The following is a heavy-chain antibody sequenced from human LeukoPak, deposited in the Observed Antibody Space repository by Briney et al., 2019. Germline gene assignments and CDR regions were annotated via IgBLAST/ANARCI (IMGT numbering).Heavy chain of an antibody. CDR3: ARAGYSSGWDY. CDR1: GFTFSSYW. Sequence: GGSLRLSCAASGFTFSSYWMSWVRQAPGKGLEWVANIKQDGSEKYHVDSVKGRFTISRDNAENSLYLQTNSLRGEDTAVYFCARAGYSSGWDYWGQGTLVTVSS. V-gene: IGHV3-7*01. CDR2: IKQDGSEK. J-gene: IGHJ4*02. D-gene: IGHD6-19*01.